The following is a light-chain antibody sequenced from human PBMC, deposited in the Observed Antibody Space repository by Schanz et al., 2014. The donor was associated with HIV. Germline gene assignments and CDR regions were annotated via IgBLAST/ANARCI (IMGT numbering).Light chain of an antibody. CDR1: SIDVGGYDY. J-gene: IGLJ2*01. Sequence: QSALTQPASLSGSPGQSITISCTGTSIDVGGYDYVSWYQQHPDKAPRLIIYDVSNRPSGVSSRFSGSKSGSAASLTVSGLQADDEADYYCCSYAGIYSILFGGGTKLTVL. CDR3: CSYAGIYSIL. CDR2: DVS. V-gene: IGLV2-14*03.